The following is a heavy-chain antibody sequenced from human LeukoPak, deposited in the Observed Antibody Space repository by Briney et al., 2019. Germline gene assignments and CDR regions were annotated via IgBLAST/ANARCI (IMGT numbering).Heavy chain of an antibody. CDR1: GASISDYY. V-gene: IGHV4-4*07. Sequence: SETLSLTCTVSGASISDYYWSWIRQPAGKGLEWIGRVHISGTTNYSPSLKSRVTMSIDTSKNQFSLKLTSVTAADTAVYYCARDGVGEYDWGQGILVTVSS. D-gene: IGHD3-10*01. CDR3: ARDGVGEYD. CDR2: VHISGTT. J-gene: IGHJ4*02.